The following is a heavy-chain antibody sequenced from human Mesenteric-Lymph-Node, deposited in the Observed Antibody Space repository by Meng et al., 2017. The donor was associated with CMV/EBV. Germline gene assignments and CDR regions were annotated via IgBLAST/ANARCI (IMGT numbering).Heavy chain of an antibody. CDR2: IYPGDSHT. CDR3: AGTRTIAATASFDY. J-gene: IGHJ4*02. V-gene: IGHV5-51*01. D-gene: IGHD6-13*01. Sequence: GESLKISCKGSGYTFDTYWIAWVRQMPGKGLECMGVIYPGDSHTRYSPSFQGQVTMSADMSISTAYLQWSSLKASDTAMYYCAGTRTIAATASFDYWGQGTLVTVSS. CDR1: GYTFDTYW.